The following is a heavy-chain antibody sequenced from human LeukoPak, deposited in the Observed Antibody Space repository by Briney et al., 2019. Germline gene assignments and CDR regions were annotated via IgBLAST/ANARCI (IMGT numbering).Heavy chain of an antibody. CDR3: AKDLSSSGSYYYYGMDV. D-gene: IGHD5-12*01. CDR2: ISWNSGSI. V-gene: IGHV3-9*01. J-gene: IGHJ6*02. Sequence: PGGSLRLSCAASGFTFDDYAMHWVRQAPGKGLEWVSGISWNSGSIGYADSVKGRFTISRDNAKNSLYLQMNSLRAEDTALYYCAKDLSSSGSYYYYGMDVWGQGTTVTVSS. CDR1: GFTFDDYA.